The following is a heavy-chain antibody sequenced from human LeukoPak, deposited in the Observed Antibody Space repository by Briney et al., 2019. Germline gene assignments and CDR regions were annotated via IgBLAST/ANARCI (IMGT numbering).Heavy chain of an antibody. CDR2: IYYSGST. D-gene: IGHD5-18*01. V-gene: IGHV4-39*01. J-gene: IGHJ4*02. Sequence: SETLSLTCTVSGGSISSSSYYWGWIRQPPGKGLEWIGSIYYSGSTYYNPSLKSRVTISVDTSKNQFSLKLSSVTAADTAVYYCARWARRIQLWLDYWGQGTLVTVSS. CDR3: ARWARRIQLWLDY. CDR1: GGSISSSSYY.